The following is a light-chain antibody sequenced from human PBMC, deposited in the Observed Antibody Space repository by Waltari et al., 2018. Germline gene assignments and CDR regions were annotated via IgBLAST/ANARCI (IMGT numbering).Light chain of an antibody. Sequence: EIVMTQFPATLSVSPGERATLSCRASQSVRSNLAWYQQKPGQAPRLLIYAASTRATGIPASFSGSGAGTEFTLTISSLQSEDFAVYYCQQDNNWPLTFGGGTKVEIK. CDR3: QQDNNWPLT. V-gene: IGKV3-15*01. CDR2: AAS. CDR1: QSVRSN. J-gene: IGKJ4*01.